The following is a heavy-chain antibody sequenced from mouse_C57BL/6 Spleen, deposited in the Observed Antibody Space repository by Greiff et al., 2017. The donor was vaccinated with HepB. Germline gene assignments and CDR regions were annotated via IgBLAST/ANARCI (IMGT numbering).Heavy chain of an antibody. J-gene: IGHJ1*03. CDR3: ARGYDYDGGWYFDV. CDR1: GYTFTSYW. Sequence: VQLQQPGAELVKPGASVKLSCKASGYTFTSYWMQWVKQRPGQGLEWIGEIDPSDSYTNYNQKFKGKATLTVDTSSSTAYMQLSSLTSEDSAVYSCARGYDYDGGWYFDVWGTGTTVTVSS. CDR2: IDPSDSYT. D-gene: IGHD2-4*01. V-gene: IGHV1-50*01.